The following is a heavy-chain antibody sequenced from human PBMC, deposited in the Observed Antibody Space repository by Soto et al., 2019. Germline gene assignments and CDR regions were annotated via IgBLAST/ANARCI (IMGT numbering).Heavy chain of an antibody. V-gene: IGHV3-30-3*01. CDR3: ARALRKTTVTTDFDY. J-gene: IGHJ4*02. Sequence: QVQLVESGGGVVQPGRSLRLSCAASGFTFSSYAMHWVRQAPGKGLEWVAVISYDGSNKYYADSVKGRFTICRDNSKNTLYLQMNSLRAEDTAVYYCARALRKTTVTTDFDYWGQGTLVTVSS. CDR1: GFTFSSYA. CDR2: ISYDGSNK. D-gene: IGHD4-17*01.